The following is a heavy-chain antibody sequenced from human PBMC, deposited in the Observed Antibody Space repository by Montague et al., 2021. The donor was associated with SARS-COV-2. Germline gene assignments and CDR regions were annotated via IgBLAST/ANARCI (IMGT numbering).Heavy chain of an antibody. Sequence: SETLSLTCTIHGGSFSGGSFSGFYWHWVRQAPGKGLERIGEINDSGSTNYKPSLRCLVTISVDKSVNQLSLTLRSVTAADTGVYYCARDASSSRLLRGRDRYHFYPMDVWGQGTTVTVSS. J-gene: IGHJ6*02. V-gene: IGHV4-34*01. D-gene: IGHD2-2*01. CDR2: INDSGST. CDR1: GGSFSGFY. CDR3: ARDASSSRLLRGRDRYHFYPMDV.